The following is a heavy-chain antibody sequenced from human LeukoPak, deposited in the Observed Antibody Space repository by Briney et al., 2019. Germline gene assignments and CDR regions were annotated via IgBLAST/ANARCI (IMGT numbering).Heavy chain of an antibody. CDR1: GFTVSSNY. J-gene: IGHJ4*02. Sequence: GGSLRLFCAASGFTVSSNYMRWVRQAPGKGLEWVSYISRTNKKQDSASAKGRFTISRDAAKNSLYLKMHRLRVDDTAVYYCARDDNWAFDYWGQGTLVTVSS. V-gene: IGHV3-69-1*01. CDR2: ISRTNKK. CDR3: ARDDNWAFDY. D-gene: IGHD1-1*01.